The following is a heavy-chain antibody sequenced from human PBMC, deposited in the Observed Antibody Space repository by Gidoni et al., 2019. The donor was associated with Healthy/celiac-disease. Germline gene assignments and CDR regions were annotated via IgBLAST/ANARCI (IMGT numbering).Heavy chain of an antibody. D-gene: IGHD3-22*01. CDR3: ARDYYDSSGYWNYGMDV. J-gene: IGHJ6*02. CDR2: INPNSGGT. Sequence: QVQLVQSGAEVKKPGASVKVSCKASGSTFTGYYMHWVRQAPGQGLEWMGLINPNSGGTNYAQKFQGWVTMTRDTSISTAYMELSRLRSDDTAVYYCARDYYDSSGYWNYGMDVWGQGTTVTVSS. V-gene: IGHV1-2*04. CDR1: GSTFTGYY.